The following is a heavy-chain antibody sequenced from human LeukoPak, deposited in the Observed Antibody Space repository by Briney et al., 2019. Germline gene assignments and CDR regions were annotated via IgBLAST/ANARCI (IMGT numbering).Heavy chain of an antibody. D-gene: IGHD2-8*01. CDR3: ARVAVLMLYGSSLYYFDY. V-gene: IGHV1-2*02. J-gene: IGHJ4*02. Sequence: ASVKVSCKASGYTFTDFYIHWVRQAPGQGLEWMGWINPNSGGTNYAQKFQGRVTMTRDTSINTAYIELSGLRSDDTAVYYCARVAVLMLYGSSLYYFDYWGQGALVTVSS. CDR1: GYTFTDFY. CDR2: INPNSGGT.